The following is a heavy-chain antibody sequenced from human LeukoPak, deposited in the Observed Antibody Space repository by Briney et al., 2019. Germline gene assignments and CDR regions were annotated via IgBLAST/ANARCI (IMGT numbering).Heavy chain of an antibody. CDR1: GFIFGSYG. D-gene: IGHD4-17*01. CDR2: TPYHGVSR. J-gene: IGHJ4*02. Sequence: PGGSLRLSCAASGFIFGSYGMHWVRQAPGKGLEWVAFTPYHGVSRYYTESVKGRFTISRDNSKSTLYLQMKSLRIEDTAVYYCAKDRHGDYTSDYWGQGTLVIVSS. CDR3: AKDRHGDYTSDY. V-gene: IGHV3-30*02.